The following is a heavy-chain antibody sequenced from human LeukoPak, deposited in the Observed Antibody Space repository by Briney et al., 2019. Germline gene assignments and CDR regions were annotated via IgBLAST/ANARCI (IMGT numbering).Heavy chain of an antibody. Sequence: PSETLSLTCTVSGGSIRSYYMTWVRQAPGKGLEWISYINSNSRVIKYADSVKGRFTVSRDNANNSLFLQMNSLRVEDTAVYYCAKAAGWLGDHWGQGTLVTVSS. D-gene: IGHD6-19*01. CDR2: INSNSRVI. V-gene: IGHV3-48*01. J-gene: IGHJ5*02. CDR3: AKAAGWLGDH. CDR1: GGSIRSYY.